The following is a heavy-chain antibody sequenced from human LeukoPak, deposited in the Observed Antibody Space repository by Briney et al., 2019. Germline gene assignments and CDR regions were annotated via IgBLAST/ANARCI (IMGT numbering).Heavy chain of an antibody. D-gene: IGHD3-22*01. J-gene: IGHJ4*02. V-gene: IGHV3-23*01. CDR1: GFTFSSYG. CDR2: ISGSGGST. CDR3: AKDQDVGYYDSSGYYDY. Sequence: GGSLRLSCAASGFTFSSYGMHWVRQAPGKGLEWVSAISGSGGSTYPADSVKGRFTISRDNSKNTLYLQMNNLRAEDTAVYYCAKDQDVGYYDSSGYYDYWGQGTLVTVSS.